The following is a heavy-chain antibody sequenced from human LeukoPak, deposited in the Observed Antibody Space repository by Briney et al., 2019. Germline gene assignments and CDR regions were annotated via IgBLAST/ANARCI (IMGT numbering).Heavy chain of an antibody. CDR3: ARDASLASVGRRFDP. Sequence: GGSLRLSCEASGIAFSGYSMNWVRQAPGGSLEWVSSISSSRTYIYYADSVKGRFTVSRDNAKNSLYLQMNGLRAEDTAVYYCARDASLASVGRRFDPWGQGTRVTVSS. D-gene: IGHD1-26*01. CDR2: ISSSRTYI. CDR1: GIAFSGYS. V-gene: IGHV3-21*01. J-gene: IGHJ5*02.